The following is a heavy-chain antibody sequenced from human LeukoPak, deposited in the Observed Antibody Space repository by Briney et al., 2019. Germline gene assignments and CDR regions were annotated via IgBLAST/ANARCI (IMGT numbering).Heavy chain of an antibody. CDR2: IYFSGTT. Sequence: SETLSLTCTVSGDSISTYYWSWIRQPPGKRLEWIGYIYFSGTTNYNPSLKSRVTISVDTSKNQFSLKLSSVTAADTAVYYCARRAVVGSPARADNWFDPWGQGTLVTVSS. CDR1: GDSISTYY. CDR3: ARRAVVGSPARADNWFDP. V-gene: IGHV4-59*08. D-gene: IGHD2-2*01. J-gene: IGHJ5*02.